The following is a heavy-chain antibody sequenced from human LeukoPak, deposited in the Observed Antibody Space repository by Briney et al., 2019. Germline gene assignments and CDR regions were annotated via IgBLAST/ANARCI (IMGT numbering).Heavy chain of an antibody. CDR2: ISSNGGST. CDR1: GFTFSSYA. J-gene: IGHJ4*02. V-gene: IGHV3-64*01. D-gene: IGHD2-21*01. Sequence: PGGSLRLSCAASGFTFSSYAMHWVRQAPGKGLEYVSAISSNGGSTYYANSVKGRFTISRDNSKNTLYLQMDSLRAEDMAVYYCARGVLGGDYYFDYWGQGTLVTVSS. CDR3: ARGVLGGDYYFDY.